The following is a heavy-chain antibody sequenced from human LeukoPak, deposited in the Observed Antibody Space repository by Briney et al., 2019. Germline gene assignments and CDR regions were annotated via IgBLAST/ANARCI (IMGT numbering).Heavy chain of an antibody. J-gene: IGHJ4*02. Sequence: GGSLRLSCAAPGFIFDNYAIHWVRQAQGKVLEWVSLISGDGGSTLYADSVRGRFTISRDNTRKSLSLQMSSLRSEDTALYYCARESETSGWYDYWGQGTLVTVSS. CDR1: GFIFDNYA. V-gene: IGHV3-43*02. CDR3: ARESETSGWYDY. D-gene: IGHD6-19*01. CDR2: ISGDGGST.